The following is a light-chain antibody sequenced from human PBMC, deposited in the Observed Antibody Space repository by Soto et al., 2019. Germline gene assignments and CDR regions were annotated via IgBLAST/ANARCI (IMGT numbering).Light chain of an antibody. CDR3: QQYNDWRQYT. CDR1: QSLNND. CDR2: AAS. V-gene: IGKV3-15*01. J-gene: IGKJ2*01. Sequence: EIILTQSPVTLSASPGERATLSCRASQSLNNDLAWYQHKPDQSPRLLIYAASSRATGVPARFSGSGSGTEFTLTISGLQSEDFAVYYCQQYNDWRQYTFGQGTRL.